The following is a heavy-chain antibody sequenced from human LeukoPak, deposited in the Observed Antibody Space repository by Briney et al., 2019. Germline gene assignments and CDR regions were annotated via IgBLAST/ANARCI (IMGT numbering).Heavy chain of an antibody. CDR1: GFTFSSYS. CDR2: ISSGGSLI. Sequence: PGGSLRLSCAASGFTFSSYSMNWVRQAPGKGLEWVSSISSGGSLIYYADSVKGRFTISRDDAEKSLYLQMNSLRAEDTAVYYCARDPKPFSDSGGFDYWGQGTLLTVSS. D-gene: IGHD3-22*01. CDR3: ARDPKPFSDSGGFDY. J-gene: IGHJ4*02. V-gene: IGHV3-21*01.